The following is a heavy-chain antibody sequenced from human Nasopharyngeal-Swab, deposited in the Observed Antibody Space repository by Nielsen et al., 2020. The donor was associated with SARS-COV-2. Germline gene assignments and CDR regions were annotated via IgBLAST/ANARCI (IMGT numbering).Heavy chain of an antibody. CDR2: IRHDGSKE. V-gene: IGHV3-30*02. J-gene: IGHJ4*02. D-gene: IGHD1-26*01. CDR1: GFTFSSYG. CDR3: AKDPAPYSASSPGDY. Sequence: GGSLRLSCAASGFTFSSYGMHWVRQAPGKGLEWVALIRHDGSKEYYANSVKGRFTISRDNSKNTLYLQMNSLRTEDTALYYCAKDPAPYSASSPGDYWGQGTLVTVSS.